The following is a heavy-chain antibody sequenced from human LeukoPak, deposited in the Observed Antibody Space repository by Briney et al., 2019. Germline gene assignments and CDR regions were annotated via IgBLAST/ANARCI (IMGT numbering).Heavy chain of an antibody. CDR1: GFTFSSYE. CDR2: ISGSGGST. V-gene: IGHV3-23*01. CDR3: ATPYGKLVLLDAFDI. D-gene: IGHD6-6*01. Sequence: GGSLRLSCAASGFTFSSYEMNWVRQAPGKGLEWVSAISGSGGSTYYADSVKGRFTISRDNSKNTLYLQMNSLRAEDTAVYYCATPYGKLVLLDAFDIWGQGTMVTVSS. J-gene: IGHJ3*02.